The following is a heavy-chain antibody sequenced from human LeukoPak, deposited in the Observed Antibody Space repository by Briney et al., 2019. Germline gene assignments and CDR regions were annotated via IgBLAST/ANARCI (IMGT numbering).Heavy chain of an antibody. V-gene: IGHV4-59*01. CDR2: ISYSGST. Sequence: SETLSLTCTVSGGSISGFYWSWIRQSPGKGLEWIGFISYSGSTNHNPSLKSRVTISVDMSKNQFSLKLSSVTAADTAVYYCARDLVSSHWFDPWGQGTLVTVSS. D-gene: IGHD2-8*01. J-gene: IGHJ5*02. CDR3: ARDLVSSHWFDP. CDR1: GGSISGFY.